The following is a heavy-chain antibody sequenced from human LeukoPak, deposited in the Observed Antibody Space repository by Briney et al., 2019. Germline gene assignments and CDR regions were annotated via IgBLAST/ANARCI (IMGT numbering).Heavy chain of an antibody. D-gene: IGHD1-1*01. CDR1: GGSISSSSYY. CDR3: ARHPNWRYDY. Sequence: SETLSLTCTVSGGSISSSSYYWGWIRQPPGKGLEWIGSIYYSGSTYYNPSLKSRVTISVDTSKNQFSLKLSSVTAADTAVYYCARHPNWRYDYWGQGTLVTVSS. J-gene: IGHJ4*02. V-gene: IGHV4-39*01. CDR2: IYYSGST.